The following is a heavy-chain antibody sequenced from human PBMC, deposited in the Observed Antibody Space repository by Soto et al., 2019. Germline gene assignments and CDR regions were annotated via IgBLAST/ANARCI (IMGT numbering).Heavy chain of an antibody. CDR2: IYHSGST. D-gene: IGHD4-4*01. CDR1: GYSISSGYY. J-gene: IGHJ4*02. CDR3: ARSSPTVTINDY. Sequence: SETLSLTCAVSGYSISSGYYWGWIRQPPGKGLEWIGSIYHSGSTYYNPSLKSRVTISVDTSKNQFSLKLSSVTAADTAVYYCARSSPTVTINDYWGQGTLVTVSS. V-gene: IGHV4-38-2*01.